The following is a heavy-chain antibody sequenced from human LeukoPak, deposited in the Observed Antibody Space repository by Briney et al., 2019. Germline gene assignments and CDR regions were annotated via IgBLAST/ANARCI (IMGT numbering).Heavy chain of an antibody. CDR1: GFTFSSYG. Sequence: PGGSLRLSCAASGFTFSSYGMHWVRQAPGKGLEWVAVIWYDGSNKYYADSVKGRFTISRDNSKNTLYLQMNSLRAEDTAVYYCAKNYGAYYYYMDVWGKGTTVTVSS. CDR2: IWYDGSNK. V-gene: IGHV3-33*06. D-gene: IGHD4-17*01. CDR3: AKNYGAYYYYMDV. J-gene: IGHJ6*03.